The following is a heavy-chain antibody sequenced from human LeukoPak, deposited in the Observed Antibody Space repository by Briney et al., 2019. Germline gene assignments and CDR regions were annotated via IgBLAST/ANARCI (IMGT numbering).Heavy chain of an antibody. CDR1: GGSISSQY. D-gene: IGHD3-10*01. V-gene: IGHV4-59*11. Sequence: PSETLSLTCTVSGGSISSQYWSLIRQPPGKGLEWIGYIYYSGITKYSPSLKGRVTISVDTSKYQFSLRLTSVTAADTAVYYCARTSYHYNSGDYGWYFDYWGQGTLVTVSA. J-gene: IGHJ4*02. CDR3: ARTSYHYNSGDYGWYFDY. CDR2: IYYSGIT.